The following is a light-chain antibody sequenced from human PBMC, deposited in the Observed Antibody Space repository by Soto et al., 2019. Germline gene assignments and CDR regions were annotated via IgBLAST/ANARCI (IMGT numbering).Light chain of an antibody. Sequence: ELVLTQSPCTLPLSPGDRATLSCRASQSVSSSYLAGYQQNPGQDPSLLSYGASSRATGIPDRFSGSGSGKDFTRTISRLEPEDLAVYSCQQSGNSPTWTFGQGTKWEIQ. CDR3: QQSGNSPTWT. V-gene: IGKV3-20*01. CDR2: GAS. J-gene: IGKJ1*01. CDR1: QSVSSSY.